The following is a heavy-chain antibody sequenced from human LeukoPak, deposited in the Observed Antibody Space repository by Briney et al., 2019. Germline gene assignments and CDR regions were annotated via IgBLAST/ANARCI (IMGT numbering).Heavy chain of an antibody. J-gene: IGHJ1*01. D-gene: IGHD1-14*01. CDR1: GFTFSTYI. Sequence: GGSLRLSCSASGFTFSTYIMHWVRQAPGKGLETVSAITGNGGSTFYADSVKGRFTISRDNAGNSLYLQMSSLRAEDTAVYYCARRITGSDTGGYFQEWGQGTLATVSS. V-gene: IGHV3-64*04. CDR3: ARRITGSDTGGYFQE. CDR2: ITGNGGST.